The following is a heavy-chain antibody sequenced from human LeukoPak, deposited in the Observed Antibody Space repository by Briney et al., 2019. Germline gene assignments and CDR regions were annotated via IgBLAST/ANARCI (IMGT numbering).Heavy chain of an antibody. CDR2: INPGGSSI. J-gene: IGHJ4*02. Sequence: PGRSLRLSCAASGFTFSSYWMHWVRQVPGKGLVWVARINPGGSSITYADSVKGRFTISRDNAKNTLYLQMDSLRAEDTAVYYCAKVMDSLGYCTGGVCYRAIDFWGQGTLVTVSS. CDR1: GFTFSSYW. D-gene: IGHD2-8*02. CDR3: AKVMDSLGYCTGGVCYRAIDF. V-gene: IGHV3-74*01.